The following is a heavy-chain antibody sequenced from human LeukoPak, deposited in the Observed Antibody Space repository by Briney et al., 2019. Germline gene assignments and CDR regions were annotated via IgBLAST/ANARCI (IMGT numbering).Heavy chain of an antibody. V-gene: IGHV4-59*12. Sequence: PSETLSLTCTVSDGSISSYYWSWIRQPPGKGLGWIGYIYYSESANYNPSLKSRVTISVDTSKNQFSLKLNSVTAADTAVYYCAREAYYDSSGRFEGAFDIWGQGTMVTVSS. CDR1: DGSISSYY. CDR2: IYYSESA. D-gene: IGHD3-22*01. CDR3: AREAYYDSSGRFEGAFDI. J-gene: IGHJ3*02.